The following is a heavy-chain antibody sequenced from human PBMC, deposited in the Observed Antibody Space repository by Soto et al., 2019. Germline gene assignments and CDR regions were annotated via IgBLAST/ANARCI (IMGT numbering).Heavy chain of an antibody. CDR2: ISYSGST. V-gene: IGHV4-61*01. D-gene: IGHD6-19*01. CDR3: ARSGAGSGWL. CDR1: GGSVSSGHYY. Sequence: QVQLQESGPGLVRPSETLSLTCAVSGGSVSSGHYYWSWSRQPPGKGLEWIGFISYSGSTSYNPSPKSRVTISVDTSKNQFSLKMSSVTAADTAVYYCARSGAGSGWLGGQGTLVTVSS. J-gene: IGHJ4*02.